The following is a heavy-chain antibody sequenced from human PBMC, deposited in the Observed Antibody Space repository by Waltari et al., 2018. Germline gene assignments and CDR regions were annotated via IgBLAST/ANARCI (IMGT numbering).Heavy chain of an antibody. J-gene: IGHJ4*02. CDR1: GFTVDDSA. V-gene: IGHV3-43D*03. Sequence: EVQLVESGGVVVQPGGSLRLSCAASGFTVDDSAMHWVRQAPGKGLEWVSLISWDGGSTYYADSVKGRFTISRDNSKNSLYLQMNSLRAEDTALYYCAKDIWYRRDLAAAGTGFDYWGQGTLVTVSS. CDR3: AKDIWYRRDLAAAGTGFDY. CDR2: ISWDGGST. D-gene: IGHD6-13*01.